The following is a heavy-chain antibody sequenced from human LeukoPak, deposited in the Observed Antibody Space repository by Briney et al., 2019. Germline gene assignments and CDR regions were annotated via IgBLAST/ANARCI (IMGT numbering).Heavy chain of an antibody. J-gene: IGHJ4*02. Sequence: GESLKISCKGSGYSFTSYWIGWVRQMPGKGLEWMGIIYPGDSDTRYSPSFQGQVTISADKSISTAYLQWSSLKASDTAMYYCARRSRIPGEGGYSYGPFDYWGQGTLVTVSS. D-gene: IGHD5-18*01. CDR3: ARRSRIPGEGGYSYGPFDY. CDR2: IYPGDSDT. CDR1: GYSFTSYW. V-gene: IGHV5-51*01.